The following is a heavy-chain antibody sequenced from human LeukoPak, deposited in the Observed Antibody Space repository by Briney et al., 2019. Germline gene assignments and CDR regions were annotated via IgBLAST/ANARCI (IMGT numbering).Heavy chain of an antibody. CDR3: ARQGRGYYGSGSYFSPPRDY. Sequence: SETLSLTCTVSGGSISSSSYYWGWIRQPPGKGLEWIGSIYYSGSTYYNPSLKSRVTISVDTSKNQFSLKLSSVTAADTAVYYCARQGRGYYGSGSYFSPPRDYWGQGTLVTVSS. V-gene: IGHV4-39*01. CDR2: IYYSGST. D-gene: IGHD3-10*01. J-gene: IGHJ4*02. CDR1: GGSISSSSYY.